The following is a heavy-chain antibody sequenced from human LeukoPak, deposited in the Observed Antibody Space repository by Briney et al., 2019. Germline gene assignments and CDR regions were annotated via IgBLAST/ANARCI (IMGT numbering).Heavy chain of an antibody. V-gene: IGHV3-30*04. CDR3: AGGLRAGAPADAFDI. CDR2: ISYDGSNK. D-gene: IGHD1-26*01. CDR1: GFTFNNYA. Sequence: GGSLRLSFTASGFTFNNYAMHWVRQAPGKGLEWVAVISYDGSNKYYADSVKGRFTISRDNAKNSLYLQMNSLRAEDTAVYYCAGGLRAGAPADAFDIWGQGTMVTVSS. J-gene: IGHJ3*02.